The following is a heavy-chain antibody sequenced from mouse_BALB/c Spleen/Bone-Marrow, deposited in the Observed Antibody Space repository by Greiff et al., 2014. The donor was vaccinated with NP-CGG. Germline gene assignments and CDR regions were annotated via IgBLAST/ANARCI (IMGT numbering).Heavy chain of an antibody. J-gene: IGHJ3*01. D-gene: IGHD1-2*01. CDR2: INPDSSTI. CDR1: GFDFSRYW. Sequence: EVKLMESGGGLVQPGGSLKLSCAASGFDFSRYWMSWVRQAPGKGLEWIGEINPDSSTINYTPSLKDKFIISRDNAKNTLYLQMSKVRSEDTALYYCARLGYSGYFAYWGQGTLVTVSA. CDR3: ARLGYSGYFAY. V-gene: IGHV4-1*02.